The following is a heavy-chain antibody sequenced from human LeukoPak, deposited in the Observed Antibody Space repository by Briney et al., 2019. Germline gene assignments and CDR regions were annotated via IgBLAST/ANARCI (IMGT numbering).Heavy chain of an antibody. V-gene: IGHV3-30*04. CDR3: AQDGASIRFDN. Sequence: GGSLRLSCAASGFTFSNYAMHWVRQAPDQGLEWVAVISYDGTNKYYADSVKGRFTISRDNSKNTLFLQMNSLRAEDTAVYYCAQDGASIRFDNWGQGTLVTVSS. CDR1: GFTFSNYA. D-gene: IGHD3-16*01. J-gene: IGHJ4*02. CDR2: ISYDGTNK.